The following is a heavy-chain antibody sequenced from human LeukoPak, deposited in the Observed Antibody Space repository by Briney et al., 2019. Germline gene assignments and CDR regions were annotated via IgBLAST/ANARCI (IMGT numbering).Heavy chain of an antibody. D-gene: IGHD3-22*01. V-gene: IGHV3-21*01. CDR3: VRLRRNSDTSGFYYYYDY. J-gene: IGHJ4*02. Sequence: GGSLRLSCAASGYTFSSYSINWVRQAPGKGLEWVSSISVRSNYIYYADSVRGRFSISRDDARDSLYLQMNSLRAGDTAVYYCVRLRRNSDTSGFYYYYDYWGQGTLVTVSS. CDR1: GYTFSSYS. CDR2: ISVRSNYI.